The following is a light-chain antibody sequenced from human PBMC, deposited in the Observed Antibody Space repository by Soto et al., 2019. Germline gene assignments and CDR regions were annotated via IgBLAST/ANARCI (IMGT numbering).Light chain of an antibody. Sequence: EIVLTQSPATLSLSPGERATLSCRASQSVSSYLAWYQQKPGHAPRLLIYDASNRATGIPARFSGSGSGTDVTLTISSLEPEDFAVYYCQQRSNWPLTFGGGTKVEIK. CDR3: QQRSNWPLT. V-gene: IGKV3-11*01. J-gene: IGKJ4*01. CDR1: QSVSSY. CDR2: DAS.